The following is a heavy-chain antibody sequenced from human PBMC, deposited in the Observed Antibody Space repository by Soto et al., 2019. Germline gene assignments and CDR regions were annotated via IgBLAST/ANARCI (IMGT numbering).Heavy chain of an antibody. D-gene: IGHD5-12*01. V-gene: IGHV3-53*04. CDR1: GFTVSSNY. CDR2: IYSDGST. J-gene: IGHJ6*02. Sequence: EVQLVESGGGLVQPGGSLRLSCVVSGFTVSSNYMSWVRQAPGKGLEWVSFIYSDGSTYYADSVKGRFTLSRLSSKNTLYLQMNSLRAEDTALYYCARVDRRGYSGYDQPHYYYYGMDLWGQGTTVTVSS. CDR3: ARVDRRGYSGYDQPHYYYYGMDL.